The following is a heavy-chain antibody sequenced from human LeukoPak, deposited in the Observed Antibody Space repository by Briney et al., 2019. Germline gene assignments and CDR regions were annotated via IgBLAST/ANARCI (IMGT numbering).Heavy chain of an antibody. CDR3: ARGSYYGSRSYYGRFDY. V-gene: IGHV1-69*13. J-gene: IGHJ4*02. CDR1: GYTFSSCA. D-gene: IGHD3-10*01. Sequence: SVKVSCKASGYTFSSCAINWVRQAPGQGLEWMGGIIPIFGTANYAQKFQGRVTITADESTSTAYMELSSLRSEDTAVYYCARGSYYGSRSYYGRFDYWGQGTLVTVSS. CDR2: IIPIFGTA.